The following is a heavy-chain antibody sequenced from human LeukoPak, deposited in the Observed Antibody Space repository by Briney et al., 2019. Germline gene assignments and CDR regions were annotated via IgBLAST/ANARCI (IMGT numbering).Heavy chain of an antibody. J-gene: IGHJ5*02. CDR3: AREEGGWQQLSHGWFDP. D-gene: IGHD6-13*01. V-gene: IGHV1-2*02. CDR2: INPNSGGT. Sequence: ASVKVSCKASGYTFTGYYMHWVRQAPGQGLEWMGWINPNSGGTNYAQKFQGRVTMTRDTSISTAYMELSRLRSDDTAVYYCAREEGGWQQLSHGWFDPWGQGTLDTVSS. CDR1: GYTFTGYY.